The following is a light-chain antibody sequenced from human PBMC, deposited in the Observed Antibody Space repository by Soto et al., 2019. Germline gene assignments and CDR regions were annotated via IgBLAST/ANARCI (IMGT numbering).Light chain of an antibody. V-gene: IGKV3D-15*01. Sequence: EIVMTQSPATLSASPGERATLSCRASQSVSSNLAWYQQKPGQAPRLLIYGASIRATGIPARFSGSGSGTEFTLTISSLQSEDFAVYYCQQYNTWPPLTFGGGTKVEIK. CDR2: GAS. CDR3: QQYNTWPPLT. J-gene: IGKJ4*01. CDR1: QSVSSN.